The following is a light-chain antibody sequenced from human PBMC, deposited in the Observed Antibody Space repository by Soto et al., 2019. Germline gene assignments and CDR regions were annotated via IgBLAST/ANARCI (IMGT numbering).Light chain of an antibody. CDR3: QHYNSYSEA. CDR1: QTISSW. V-gene: IGKV1-5*03. CDR2: TES. J-gene: IGKJ1*01. Sequence: DIQLTQSPSTLSGSVGDRVTIPCRASQTISSWLAWYQQNPGKAPKILIYTESTLKSGVPSRFSGSGSGTELNLTISSLQPDDFATYYCQHYNSYSEACGQGTKVDIK.